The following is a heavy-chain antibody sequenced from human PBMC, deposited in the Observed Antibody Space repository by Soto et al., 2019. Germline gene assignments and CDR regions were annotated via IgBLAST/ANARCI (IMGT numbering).Heavy chain of an antibody. CDR3: SRRRDWTATDPLDY. CDR1: GFTFTDSA. J-gene: IGHJ4*02. Sequence: EVQLVESGGGLVQPGGSLKLSCAASGFTFTDSAIHWFRQASGKGQEWVGRIRNKINTYATAYAASVKGRFTISRDDATGTTYLQMNSLTTEDSAVYYCSRRRDWTATDPLDYWGQGTLVTVAS. V-gene: IGHV3-73*02. D-gene: IGHD2-21*01. CDR2: IRNKINTYAT.